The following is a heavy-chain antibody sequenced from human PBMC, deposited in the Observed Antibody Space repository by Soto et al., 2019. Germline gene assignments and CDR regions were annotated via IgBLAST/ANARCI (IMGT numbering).Heavy chain of an antibody. J-gene: IGHJ5*02. V-gene: IGHV4-59*01. D-gene: IGHD2-2*01. Sequence: PSETLSLTCTVSGGSISSYYWSWIRQPPGKGLEWIGYIYYSGSTNYNPSLKSRVTISVDTSKNQFSLKLSSVTAADTAVYYCARGEDVVPAAMAFDPWGQGTLVT. CDR3: ARGEDVVPAAMAFDP. CDR2: IYYSGST. CDR1: GGSISSYY.